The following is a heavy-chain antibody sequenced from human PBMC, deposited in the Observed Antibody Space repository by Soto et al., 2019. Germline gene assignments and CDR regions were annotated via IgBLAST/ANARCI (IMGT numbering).Heavy chain of an antibody. CDR3: ARDTGNSSSWCYYYYYGMDV. CDR2: ISAYNGNT. V-gene: IGHV1-18*04. J-gene: IGHJ6*02. CDR1: GYTFTSYG. D-gene: IGHD6-13*01. Sequence: ASVKVSCKASGYTFTSYGISWVRQAPGQGLEWMGWISAYNGNTNYAQKLQGRATMTTDTSTSTAYMELRSLRSDDTAVYYCARDTGNSSSWCYYYYYGMDVWGQGTTVTVSS.